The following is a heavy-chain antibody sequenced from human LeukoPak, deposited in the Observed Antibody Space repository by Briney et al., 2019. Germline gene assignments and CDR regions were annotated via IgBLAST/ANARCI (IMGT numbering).Heavy chain of an antibody. V-gene: IGHV1-24*01. J-gene: IGHJ4*02. CDR1: GYTLTELS. D-gene: IGHD3-10*01. CDR3: ATAHYYGSGSYYNGDNYFDY. CDR2: FDPEDGET. Sequence: ASVKVSCKVSGYTLTELSMHWVRQAPGKGLEWMGGFDPEDGETIYAQKFQGRVTMTEDTFTDTAYMELSSLRSEDTAVYYCATAHYYGSGSYYNGDNYFDYWGQGTLVTVSS.